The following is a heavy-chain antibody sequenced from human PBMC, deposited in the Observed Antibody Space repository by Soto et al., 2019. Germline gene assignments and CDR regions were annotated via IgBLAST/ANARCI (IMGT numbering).Heavy chain of an antibody. D-gene: IGHD3-10*01. V-gene: IGHV6-1*01. J-gene: IGHJ6*02. CDR3: ARDPSHYYGSGSYHMNYYYGMDV. CDR1: GDSVSSNSAA. CDR2: TYYRSKWYN. Sequence: LSLTCAISGDSVSSNSAAWNWIRQSPSRGLEWLGRTYYRSKWYNDYAVSVKSRITINPDTSKNQFSLQLNSVTPEDTAVYYCARDPSHYYGSGSYHMNYYYGMDVWGQGTTVTVSS.